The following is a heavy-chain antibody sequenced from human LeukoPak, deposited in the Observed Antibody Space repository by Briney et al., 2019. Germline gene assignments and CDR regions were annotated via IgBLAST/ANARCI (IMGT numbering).Heavy chain of an antibody. CDR3: ARGRIAARPGYYYYYMDV. CDR2: INHSGST. Sequence: PSETLSLTCAVYGGSFSGYYWSWIRQPPGKGLEWIGEINHSGSTNYNPSLKSRVTIPVDTSKNQFSLKLSSVTAADTAVYYCARGRIAARPGYYYYYMDVWGKGTTVTISS. V-gene: IGHV4-34*01. CDR1: GGSFSGYY. D-gene: IGHD6-6*01. J-gene: IGHJ6*03.